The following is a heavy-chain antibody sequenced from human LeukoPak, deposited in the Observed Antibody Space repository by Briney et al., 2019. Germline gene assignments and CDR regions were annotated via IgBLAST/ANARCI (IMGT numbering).Heavy chain of an antibody. CDR2: ISSSSSYI. CDR3: ARWIGCYFPPDAFDI. D-gene: IGHD1-26*01. J-gene: IGHJ3*02. CDR1: GFTFSSYS. V-gene: IGHV3-21*01. Sequence: GGSLRLSCAASGFTFSSYSMNWVRQAPGKGLEWVSSISSSSSYIYYADSVKGRFTISRDNAKNSLYLQMNSLRAEDTAVYYCARWIGCYFPPDAFDIWGQGTMVTVSS.